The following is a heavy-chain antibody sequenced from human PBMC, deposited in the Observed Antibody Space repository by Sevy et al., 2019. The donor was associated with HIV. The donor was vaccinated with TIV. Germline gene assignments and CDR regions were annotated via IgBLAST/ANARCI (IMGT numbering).Heavy chain of an antibody. CDR1: XXXXXXXX. D-gene: IGHD3-22*01. V-gene: IGHV3-23*01. J-gene: IGHJ4*02. CDR2: MVXXXXSS. Sequence: GGSLRLSCAASXXXXXXXXMXWXXXXPGKXXEWXAAMVXXXXSSFYADSVKGRFTVSRDRSKNTLFLQMDSLRVEDXALYYCAKDXIDSXXYGXNXXXXWGQGTPVTVSS. CDR3: AKDXIDSXXYGXNXXXX.